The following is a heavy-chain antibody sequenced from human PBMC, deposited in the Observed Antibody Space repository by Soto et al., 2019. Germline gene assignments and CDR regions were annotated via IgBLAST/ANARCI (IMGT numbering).Heavy chain of an antibody. Sequence: EVQLVESGGGLEQPGRFLRLSCAASGFTFDDSAMHWVRQTPGKGLEWVSGVSWNSGSIAYGDSVKGRFTISRDNAKNSLYLQMNSLRAEDTALYYCARRGLTGAFDIWGQGTMVTVSS. CDR2: VSWNSGSI. D-gene: IGHD7-27*01. CDR3: ARRGLTGAFDI. J-gene: IGHJ3*02. CDR1: GFTFDDSA. V-gene: IGHV3-9*01.